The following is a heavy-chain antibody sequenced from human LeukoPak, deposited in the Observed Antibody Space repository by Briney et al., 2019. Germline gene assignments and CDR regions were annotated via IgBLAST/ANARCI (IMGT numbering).Heavy chain of an antibody. J-gene: IGHJ4*02. CDR1: GYLFTSYW. D-gene: IGHD3-10*01. Sequence: GVSLKISCKASGYLFTSYWIGWVRPMPGKGLEWMGIIYPGDSDTRYSPSFQGQVTISVDKSISTAYLQWSSLKASDTAMYYCARGLTYGSGSNFDYWGQGSLVTVSS. V-gene: IGHV5-51*01. CDR3: ARGLTYGSGSNFDY. CDR2: IYPGDSDT.